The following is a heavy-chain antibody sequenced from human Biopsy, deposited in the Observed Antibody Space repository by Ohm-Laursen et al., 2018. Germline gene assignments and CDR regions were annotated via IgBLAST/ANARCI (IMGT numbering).Heavy chain of an antibody. D-gene: IGHD3-3*01. CDR2: INPMFGTA. V-gene: IGHV1-69*06. J-gene: IGHJ5*02. CDR1: GFSFTGYY. CDR3: ARSFGVVINFEHNWFDP. Sequence: SVKVSCKASGFSFTGYYIHWLRQAPGQGLEWMGGINPMFGTAKYAQRFQGRATITADKSTSTADMELSSLRSDDTAVYYCARSFGVVINFEHNWFDPWGQGTLVTVSS.